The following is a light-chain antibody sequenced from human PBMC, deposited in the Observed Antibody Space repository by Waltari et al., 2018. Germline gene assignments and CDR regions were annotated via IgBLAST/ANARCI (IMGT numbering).Light chain of an antibody. CDR3: CSYAGIWV. CDR1: GSDVGDFNS. J-gene: IGLJ3*02. V-gene: IGLV2-11*01. CDR2: HVT. Sequence: QSALTQPRSVSGSPGQSVTISCTGTGSDVGDFNSVSWYQQHPGKAPKLVIFHVTKRPSGVPDRFSGSKSCTSASLPVSGLQAEDEADYYCCSYAGIWVFGGGTKLTVL.